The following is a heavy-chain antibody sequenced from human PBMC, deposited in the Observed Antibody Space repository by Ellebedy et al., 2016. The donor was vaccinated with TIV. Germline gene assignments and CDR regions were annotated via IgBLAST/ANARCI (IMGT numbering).Heavy chain of an antibody. CDR3: ARENWYNDY. CDR1: GFTFTTFW. D-gene: IGHD1/OR15-1a*01. J-gene: IGHJ4*02. V-gene: IGHV3-7*04. CDR2: INQDGSEK. Sequence: GESLKISCAASGFTFTTFWMSWVRQAPGKGREWVGNINQDGSEKCYGDSVKGRFTISRDNAKNSVYLQMNSRRAEDTAVYYCARENWYNDYWGQGTLVTVSS.